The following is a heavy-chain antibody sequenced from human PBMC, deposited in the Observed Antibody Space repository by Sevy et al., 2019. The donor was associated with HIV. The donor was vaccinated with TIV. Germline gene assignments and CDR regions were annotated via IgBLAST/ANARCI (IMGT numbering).Heavy chain of an antibody. V-gene: IGHV3-21*01. CDR2: ISSSSSYI. D-gene: IGHD3-3*01. CDR1: GFTFSSYS. Sequence: GGSLRLSFAASGFTFSSYSMNWVRQAPGKGLEWVSSISSSSSYIYYADSVKGRFTISRDNAKNSLYLQMNSLRAEDTAVYYCARDFSLYSYYDFWSGYAPRGMDVWGQGTTVTVSS. J-gene: IGHJ6*02. CDR3: ARDFSLYSYYDFWSGYAPRGMDV.